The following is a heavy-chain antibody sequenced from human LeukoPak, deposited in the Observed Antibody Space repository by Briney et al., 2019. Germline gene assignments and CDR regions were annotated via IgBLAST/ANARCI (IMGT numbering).Heavy chain of an antibody. D-gene: IGHD5-18*01. CDR3: ATWRAYSS. V-gene: IGHV1-8*01. CDR2: MNPSSGNT. CDR1: GYTFTNYD. Sequence: VSVKVSCKASGYTFTNYDINWVRQAPGQGLEWMGWMNPSSGNTGYAQKFQGRVTMTRNTSVTTAYMELSNLRSEDTAVYYCATWRAYSSWSQGTLVTVSS. J-gene: IGHJ5*02.